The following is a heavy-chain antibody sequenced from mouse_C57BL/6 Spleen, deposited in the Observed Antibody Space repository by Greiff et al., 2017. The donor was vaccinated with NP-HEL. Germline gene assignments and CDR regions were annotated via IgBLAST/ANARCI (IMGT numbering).Heavy chain of an antibody. CDR3: TLLYGSSFCDY. Sequence: VKLMESGAELVRPGASVTLSCKASGYTFTDYEMHWVKQTPVHGLEWIGAIDPETGGTAYNQKFKGKAILTADKSSSTAYMELRSLTSEDSAVYYCTLLYGSSFCDYWGQGTTLTVSS. CDR2: IDPETGGT. V-gene: IGHV1-15*01. CDR1: GYTFTDYE. D-gene: IGHD1-1*01. J-gene: IGHJ2*01.